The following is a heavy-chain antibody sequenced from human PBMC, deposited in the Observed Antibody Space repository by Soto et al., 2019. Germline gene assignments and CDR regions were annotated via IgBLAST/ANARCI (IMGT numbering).Heavy chain of an antibody. CDR2: INHSGST. CDR3: ARREVVVAANRSGYFDY. CDR1: GGSFSVYY. Sequence: SEALAVSCAFYGGSFSVYYWSWIRQPPGKGLEWIGEINHSGSTNYNPSLKSRVTISVDTSKNQFSLKLSSVTAADTAVYYCARREVVVAANRSGYFDYWGQGTMVTVSS. D-gene: IGHD2-15*01. J-gene: IGHJ4*02. V-gene: IGHV4-34*01.